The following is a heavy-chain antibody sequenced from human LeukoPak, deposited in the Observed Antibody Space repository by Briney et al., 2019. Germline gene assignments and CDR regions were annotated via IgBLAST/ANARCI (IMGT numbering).Heavy chain of an antibody. D-gene: IGHD6-6*01. V-gene: IGHV3-20*04. J-gene: IGHJ4*02. CDR3: ARDPYSSSSQLFDY. Sequence: GRSLRLSCAASGFTFDDYGMSSVRHAPGKGLEWVSGINWNGGSTSYADSVKGRFNISRDNAKNSLYLQMNSLRAEDTALYYCARDPYSSSSQLFDYWGQGTLVTVSS. CDR2: INWNGGST. CDR1: GFTFDDYG.